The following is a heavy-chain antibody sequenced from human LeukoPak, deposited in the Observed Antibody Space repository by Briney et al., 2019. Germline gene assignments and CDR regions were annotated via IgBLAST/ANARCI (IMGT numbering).Heavy chain of an antibody. J-gene: IGHJ3*02. CDR1: GFTFSSYE. CDR2: ISSSGSTI. Sequence: PGGSLRLSCAASGFTFSSYEMNWVRQAPGKGLEWVSYISSSGSTIYYADSVKGRFTISRDNAKNSLYLQMNSLRAEDTAVYYCARKRVGYGDYGYAFDIWGQGTMVTVSS. V-gene: IGHV3-48*03. D-gene: IGHD4-17*01. CDR3: ARKRVGYGDYGYAFDI.